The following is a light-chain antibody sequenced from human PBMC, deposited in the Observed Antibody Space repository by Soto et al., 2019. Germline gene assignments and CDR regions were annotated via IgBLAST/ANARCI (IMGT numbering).Light chain of an antibody. V-gene: IGKV3-20*01. J-gene: IGKJ1*01. Sequence: EIVLTQSPGILSLSPGERATLSCRASQPVSSSYLAWYQQKPGQAPRLLIYGASTRATGIPDRFSGSGSGTDFTLTISRLEPGDFAVYYCQQCGISTWPFGQGTKVDIK. CDR3: QQCGISTWP. CDR2: GAS. CDR1: QPVSSSY.